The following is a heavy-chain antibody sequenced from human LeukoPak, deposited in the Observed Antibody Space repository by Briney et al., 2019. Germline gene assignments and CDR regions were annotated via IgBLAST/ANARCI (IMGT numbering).Heavy chain of an antibody. CDR2: IRSKAYGGTT. Sequence: QPGRSLRLSCTASGFTFGDYAMSWFRQAPGKGLEWVGFIRSKAYGGTTEYAASVKGRFTISRDDSKSIAYLQMNSLRAEDTAVYYCAKDGSLSYRYSGSSSPWHAFDIWGQGTMVTVSS. CDR3: AKDGSLSYRYSGSSSPWHAFDI. V-gene: IGHV3-49*03. CDR1: GFTFGDYA. J-gene: IGHJ3*02. D-gene: IGHD1-26*01.